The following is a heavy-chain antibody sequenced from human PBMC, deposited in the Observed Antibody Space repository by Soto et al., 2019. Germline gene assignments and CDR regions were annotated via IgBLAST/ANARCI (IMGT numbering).Heavy chain of an antibody. CDR2: IYYSGST. J-gene: IGHJ6*02. CDR1: GGSISSGYYY. Sequence: SETLSLTCTVSGGSISSGYYYWSWIRQPPGKGLEWIGYIYYSGSTYYNPSLKSRVTISVDTSKNQFSLKLSSVTAADTAVYYCARDDCSSTSCSTGYYYGMDVWGQGTTVTVSS. V-gene: IGHV4-30-4*01. D-gene: IGHD2-2*01. CDR3: ARDDCSSTSCSTGYYYGMDV.